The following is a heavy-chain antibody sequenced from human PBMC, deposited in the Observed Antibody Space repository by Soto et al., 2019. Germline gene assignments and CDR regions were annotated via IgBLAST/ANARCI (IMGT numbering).Heavy chain of an antibody. CDR2: IYYSGST. V-gene: IGHV4-31*03. CDR3: AIVWALDSKNWFDP. Sequence: QVQLQESGPGLVKPSQTLSLTCTVSGGSISSGGYYWSWIRQHPGKGLEWIGYIYYSGSTYYNPSLKSRVTISVDSSKNQFSLKLSSVTAADTAVYYCAIVWALDSKNWFDPWGQGTLVTVSS. CDR1: GGSISSGGYY. J-gene: IGHJ5*02. D-gene: IGHD3-22*01.